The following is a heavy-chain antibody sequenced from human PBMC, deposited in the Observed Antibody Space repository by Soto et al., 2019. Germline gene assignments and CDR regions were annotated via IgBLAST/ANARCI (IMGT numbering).Heavy chain of an antibody. J-gene: IGHJ4*02. CDR1: GGSVNSPSYY. CDR2: IFYIGGT. Sequence: SETLSLTCTVSGGSVNSPSYYWSWIRQPPGKELEWIGYIFYIGGTVYNPSLKSRVSMSIDTSQNQFALRLRSVTAADTAIYYCARIVGTPIDYWGQGTLVTVSS. D-gene: IGHD1-26*01. CDR3: ARIVGTPIDY. V-gene: IGHV4-61*01.